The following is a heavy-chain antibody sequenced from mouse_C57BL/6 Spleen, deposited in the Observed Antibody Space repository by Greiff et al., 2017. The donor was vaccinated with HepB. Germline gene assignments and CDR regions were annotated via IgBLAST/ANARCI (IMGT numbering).Heavy chain of an antibody. D-gene: IGHD1-1*01. CDR3: ARTFITTVVAPDY. CDR1: GYSFTDYN. J-gene: IGHJ2*01. V-gene: IGHV1-39*01. CDR2: INPNYGTT. Sequence: VQLQQSGPELVKPGASVKISCKASGYSFTDYNMNWVKQSNGKSLEWIGVINPNYGTTSYNQKFKGKATLTADKSSSTAYMQLSSLTSEDSAVYFCARTFITTVVAPDYWGQGTTLTVSS.